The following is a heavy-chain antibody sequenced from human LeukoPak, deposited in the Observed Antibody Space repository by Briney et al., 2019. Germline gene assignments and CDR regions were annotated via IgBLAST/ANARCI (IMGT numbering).Heavy chain of an antibody. CDR3: AKGTLGHCNGASCYPLDY. D-gene: IGHD2-15*01. J-gene: IGHJ4*02. CDR1: GFAFSNYA. Sequence: GGSLRLPCAASGFAFSNYAMAWVRQAPGKEPEWVSVITGGGADTYQIDSVKGRFTISRDNSKNTLYLQMNSLRAEDTAVYFCAKGTLGHCNGASCYPLDYWGQGTLVTVSS. CDR2: ITGGGADT. V-gene: IGHV3-23*01.